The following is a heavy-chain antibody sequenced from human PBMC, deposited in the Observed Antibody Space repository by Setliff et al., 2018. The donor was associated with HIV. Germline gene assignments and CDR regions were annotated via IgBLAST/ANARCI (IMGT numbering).Heavy chain of an antibody. Sequence: GGSLRLSCAASGFSFSSYWMSWVRQAPGKGLEWLSYIGSSGTPIYYADSVKGRFTISRDNAKNSLNLQMNSLRAEDTAVYYCARVRSPFYFDYWGQGTLVTVPQ. J-gene: IGHJ4*02. V-gene: IGHV3-48*04. CDR1: GFSFSSYW. CDR2: IGSSGTPI. CDR3: ARVRSPFYFDY.